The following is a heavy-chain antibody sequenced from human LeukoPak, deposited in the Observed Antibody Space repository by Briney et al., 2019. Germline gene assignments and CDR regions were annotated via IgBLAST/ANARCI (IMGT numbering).Heavy chain of an antibody. CDR2: ISSSGSTI. J-gene: IGHJ6*03. Sequence: PGGSLRLSCAASGFNFSDYYMSWIRQAPGRGLEWVSYISSSGSTIYYADSVKGRFTISRDNAKNSLYLQMNSLRAEDTAVYYCARVEGSSWLHYYYYMDVWGKGTTVTVSS. CDR3: ARVEGSSWLHYYYYMDV. V-gene: IGHV3-11*01. D-gene: IGHD6-13*01. CDR1: GFNFSDYY.